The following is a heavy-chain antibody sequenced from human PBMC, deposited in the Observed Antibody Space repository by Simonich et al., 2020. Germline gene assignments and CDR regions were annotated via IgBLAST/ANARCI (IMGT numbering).Heavy chain of an antibody. J-gene: IGHJ6*03. CDR1: GGTFSSYA. CDR3: ARGGLADRRIVYYYYMDV. CDR2: TNPILGKS. Sequence: QVQLVQSGAEVKKPGSSVKVSCKASGGTFSSYAISWVRKAPGQGREWKGGTNPILGKSNNAQKFQGRVTMTADKSTSTAYMELSSLRSEDTAVYYCARGGLADRRIVYYYYMDVWGKGTTVTVSS. D-gene: IGHD2-15*01. V-gene: IGHV1-69*06.